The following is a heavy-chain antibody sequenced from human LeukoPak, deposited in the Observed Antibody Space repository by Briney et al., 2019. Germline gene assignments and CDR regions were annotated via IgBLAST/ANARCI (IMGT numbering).Heavy chain of an antibody. Sequence: GGSLRLSCAASGFTVSSNYMSWVRQAPGKGLEWVSVIYSGGSTYYADSVKGRFTISRDNAKNSLYLQMNSLRTEDMAVYYCARGGSGNWNAPFDYWGQGTLVTVSS. J-gene: IGHJ4*02. V-gene: IGHV3-53*01. CDR1: GFTVSSNY. CDR2: IYSGGST. CDR3: ARGGSGNWNAPFDY. D-gene: IGHD1-1*01.